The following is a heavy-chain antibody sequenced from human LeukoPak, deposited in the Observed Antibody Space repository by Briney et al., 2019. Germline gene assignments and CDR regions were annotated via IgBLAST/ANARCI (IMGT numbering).Heavy chain of an antibody. CDR1: GYTFTSYG. V-gene: IGHV1-18*01. Sequence: ASVKVSCKASGYTFTSYGISWVRQAPGQGLEWMGWISAYNGNTNYAQKLQGRVTMTTDTSTSTAYMELRSLRSDDTAVYYCARDRYYYDSSGYIRGISFDYRGQGTLVTVSS. CDR2: ISAYNGNT. CDR3: ARDRYYYDSSGYIRGISFDY. D-gene: IGHD3-22*01. J-gene: IGHJ4*02.